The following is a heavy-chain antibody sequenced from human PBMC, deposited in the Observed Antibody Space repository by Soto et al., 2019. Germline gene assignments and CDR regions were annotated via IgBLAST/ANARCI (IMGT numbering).Heavy chain of an antibody. V-gene: IGHV3-48*01. J-gene: IGHJ6*02. D-gene: IGHD4-17*01. CDR2: ISSSSNK. CDR3: ARDRTVTTYYYYGMDV. Sequence: GGSLRLSCAASGFTFSSYSVNWVRKTPGKGLEWVSYISSSSNKYYADSVKGRFTISRDNSKTTLYLQMNSLRAEDTAVYYCARDRTVTTYYYYGMDVWGQGTTVTVSS. CDR1: GFTFSSYS.